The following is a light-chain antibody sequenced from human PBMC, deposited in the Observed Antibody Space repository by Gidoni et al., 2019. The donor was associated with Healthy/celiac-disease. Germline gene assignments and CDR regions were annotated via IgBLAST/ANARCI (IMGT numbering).Light chain of an antibody. Sequence: EIVLTPSPGTLSLSPGERATLSCRASQSVSSSYLAWYQQKPGQAPRRLIYGASSRATGIPDRFSGSGSGTDFTLTISRLEPEDFAVYYCQQYGSSLYTFGQGTKLEIK. CDR1: QSVSSSY. CDR2: GAS. J-gene: IGKJ2*01. CDR3: QQYGSSLYT. V-gene: IGKV3-20*01.